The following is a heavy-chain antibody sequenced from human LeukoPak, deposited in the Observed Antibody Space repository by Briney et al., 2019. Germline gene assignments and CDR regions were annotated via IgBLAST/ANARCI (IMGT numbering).Heavy chain of an antibody. Sequence: GGSLRLSCVASGFTFGNYGMNWVRQAPGKGLEFVSSISGSDGSTHYADSMKGRFTISRDISKNTLYLQMNSLRAEDTAVYYFATDLDRGYGLFDYWGQGTLVTVSS. CDR3: ATDLDRGYGLFDY. CDR1: GFTFGNYG. V-gene: IGHV3-23*01. J-gene: IGHJ4*02. CDR2: ISGSDGST. D-gene: IGHD5-12*01.